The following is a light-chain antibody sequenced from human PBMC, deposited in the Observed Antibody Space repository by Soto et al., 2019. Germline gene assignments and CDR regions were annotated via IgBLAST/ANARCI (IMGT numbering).Light chain of an antibody. V-gene: IGLV1-36*01. CDR2: YDD. Sequence: QSVLTQPPSVSAAPRQRVTISCSGGSSNIGNYAVNWYQQLPGKAPKLLIYYDDLLPSGVSDRFSGSKSGTSASLAISGLQSEDEADYYCATWDDSLNGVVFGGGTKLTVL. J-gene: IGLJ2*01. CDR3: ATWDDSLNGVV. CDR1: SSNIGNYA.